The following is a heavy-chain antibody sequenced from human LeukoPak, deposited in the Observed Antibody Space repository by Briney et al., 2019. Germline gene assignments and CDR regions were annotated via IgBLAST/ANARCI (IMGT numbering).Heavy chain of an antibody. D-gene: IGHD2-2*03. V-gene: IGHV3-23*01. CDR2: ISGSGGST. CDR1: GFTFGSYS. J-gene: IGHJ4*02. Sequence: GGSLRLSCAASGFTFGSYSMTWVRQAPGKGLEWVSSISGSGGSTYYADSVKGRFTISRDYSKNTLFLQMSSLRPEDTAVYYCALGKNFGYHYFDFWGQGALVTVSS. CDR3: ALGKNFGYHYFDF.